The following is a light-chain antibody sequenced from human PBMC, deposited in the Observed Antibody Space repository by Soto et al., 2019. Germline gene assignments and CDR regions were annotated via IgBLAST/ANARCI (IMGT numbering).Light chain of an antibody. CDR3: QQLNSSPPLT. Sequence: DIQLTQSPSFLPASVGDRVTITCRASQGISNYLAWYQQQPGKAPNLLIYSASTLHTGDPSRFSGSGSGTDFTLTISGLQPEDFAASYCQQLNSSPPLTFGQGTKVEIK. J-gene: IGKJ1*01. CDR2: SAS. CDR1: QGISNY. V-gene: IGKV1-9*01.